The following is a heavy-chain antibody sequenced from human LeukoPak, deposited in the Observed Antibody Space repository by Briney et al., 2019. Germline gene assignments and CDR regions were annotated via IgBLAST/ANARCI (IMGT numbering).Heavy chain of an antibody. CDR1: GFTFSSYG. V-gene: IGHV3-23*01. J-gene: IGHJ5*01. D-gene: IGHD2-15*01. CDR3: AKDYIVVLVAVSGWFDS. CDR2: ISGSGGST. Sequence: PGGSLRLSCAASGFTFSSYGMSWVRQAPGKGLEWVSAISGSGGSTYYADSVKGRFTISRDNSKNTLYLQMKSLRAEDTAVYYCAKDYIVVLVAVSGWFDSWGQGTLVTVSS.